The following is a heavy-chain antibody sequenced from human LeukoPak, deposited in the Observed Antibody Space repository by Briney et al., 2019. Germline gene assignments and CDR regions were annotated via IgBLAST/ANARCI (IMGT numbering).Heavy chain of an antibody. CDR2: IRSKAYGGTT. J-gene: IGHJ4*02. CDR3: TRGPTTVTRMVDY. CDR1: GFTFGDYA. D-gene: IGHD4-17*01. V-gene: IGHV3-49*04. Sequence: GGSLRLSCTASGFTFGDYAMSWVRRAPGKGLEWVGFIRSKAYGGTTEYAASVKGRFTISRDDSKSIAYLQMNSLKTEDTAVYYCTRGPTTVTRMVDYWGQGTLVTVSS.